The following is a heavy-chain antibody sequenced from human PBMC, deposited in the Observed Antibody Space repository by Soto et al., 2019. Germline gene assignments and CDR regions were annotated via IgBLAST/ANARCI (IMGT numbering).Heavy chain of an antibody. CDR1: GFTFSSYW. J-gene: IGHJ6*03. CDR2: INSDGSST. D-gene: IGHD3-16*02. Sequence: GGSLRLSCAASGFTFSSYWMHWVRQAPGKGLVWVSRINSDGSSTSYADSVKGRFTISRDNAKNTLYLQMNSLRAEDTAVYYCARVGYDYIWGSYRDYYYMDVWGKGTTVTVSS. CDR3: ARVGYDYIWGSYRDYYYMDV. V-gene: IGHV3-74*01.